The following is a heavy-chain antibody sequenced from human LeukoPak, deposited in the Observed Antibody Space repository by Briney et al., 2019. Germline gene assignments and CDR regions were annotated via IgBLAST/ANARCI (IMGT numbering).Heavy chain of an antibody. CDR3: AREGPRGNSQFDY. J-gene: IGHJ4*02. D-gene: IGHD2/OR15-2a*01. Sequence: GGSLRLSCAASGFTFSSYGMHWVRQAPGKGLEWVALIWCDGSNKYYADSVKGRLTISRDNSKNTLYLQMNSLRAEDTAVYYCAREGPRGNSQFDYWGQGTLVTVSS. CDR1: GFTFSSYG. CDR2: IWCDGSNK. V-gene: IGHV3-33*01.